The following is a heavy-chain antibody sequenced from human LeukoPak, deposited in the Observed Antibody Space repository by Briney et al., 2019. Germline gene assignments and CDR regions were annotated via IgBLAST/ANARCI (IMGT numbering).Heavy chain of an antibody. CDR3: ARDWGFDY. J-gene: IGHJ4*02. CDR1: GITFSGYA. CDR2: VSYDGRHK. Sequence: RSLRLSCAASGITFSGYAMHWVRQAPGKGLEWVAVVSYDGRHKYYADSVKGRFTISRDNSNNTLYLEMNSLRAEDTAMYYCARDWGFDYWGQGTLVTVSS. D-gene: IGHD3-16*01. V-gene: IGHV3-30*04.